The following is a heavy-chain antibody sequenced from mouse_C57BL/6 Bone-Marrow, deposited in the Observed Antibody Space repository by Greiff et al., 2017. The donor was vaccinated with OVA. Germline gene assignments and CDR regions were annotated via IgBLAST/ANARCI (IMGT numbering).Heavy chain of an antibody. CDR2: IYPRDGST. Sequence: LQESDAELVKPGASVKISCKVSGYTFTDHTIHWMKQRPEQGLEWIGYIYPRDGSTKYNEKFKGKATLTADKSSSTAYMQLNSLTSEDSAVYFCARRGPSKGWYFDVWGTGTTVTVSS. V-gene: IGHV1-78*01. CDR3: ARRGPSKGWYFDV. J-gene: IGHJ1*03. CDR1: GYTFTDHT. D-gene: IGHD1-3*01.